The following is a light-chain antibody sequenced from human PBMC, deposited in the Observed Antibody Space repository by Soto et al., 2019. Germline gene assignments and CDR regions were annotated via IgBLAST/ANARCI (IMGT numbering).Light chain of an antibody. J-gene: IGLJ2*01. Sequence: QSALTQPPSASGSPGQSVTISCTGTSSDVGGYNSVSWYQQHPGKAPKFVIYEVTKRPSGVPDRFSGSKSGNTASLTVSGLQAEDEADYYCSSYAGSNPVVFGGGTKVTVL. CDR3: SSYAGSNPVV. CDR2: EVT. V-gene: IGLV2-8*01. CDR1: SSDVGGYNS.